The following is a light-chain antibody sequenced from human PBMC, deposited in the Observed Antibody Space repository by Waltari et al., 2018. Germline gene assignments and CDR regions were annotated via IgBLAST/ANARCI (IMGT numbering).Light chain of an antibody. J-gene: IGKJ2*01. CDR1: QSVNSNY. V-gene: IGKV3-20*01. Sequence: EIVLTQSPGTLSLSPGERVTLSCRASQSVNSNYLAWYQQKPGQPPRLLIYDASSRATGIPDSFSGSGSGTDFTLTISRLEPEDFAVYYCQQYGSSPYTFGQGTKPEIK. CDR2: DAS. CDR3: QQYGSSPYT.